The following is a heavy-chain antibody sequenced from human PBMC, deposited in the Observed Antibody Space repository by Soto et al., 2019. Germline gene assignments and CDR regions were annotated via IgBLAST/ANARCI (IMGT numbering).Heavy chain of an antibody. V-gene: IGHV4-4*02. CDR2: FYNDGSA. J-gene: IGHJ4*02. D-gene: IGHD3-22*01. CDR1: GVSISSGNW. CDR3: ARLVYDSRLNYLYFDH. Sequence: SETLSLTCAVSGVSISSGNWWSWVRQPPGKGLEWIAEFYNDGSANYHPSLESRATISVDRSKNQFSLRLSSVTAAHPGKYSCARLVYDSRLNYLYFDHWGQGTLVTVSS.